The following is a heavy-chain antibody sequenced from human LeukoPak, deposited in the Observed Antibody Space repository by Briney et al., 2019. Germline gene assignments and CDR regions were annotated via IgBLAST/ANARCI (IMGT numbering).Heavy chain of an antibody. V-gene: IGHV3-30*04. D-gene: IGHD3-22*01. J-gene: IGHJ6*03. CDR2: ISYDGSNK. CDR3: AKDQDYDTPYYMDV. CDR1: GFSNYT. Sequence: PGGSLRLSCAASGFSNYTMHWVRQAPGKGLEWVAVISYDGSNKYYADSVKGRFTISRDNSQNTLYLQMHSLRAEDTAVHYCAKDQDYDTPYYMDVWGKGTTVTISS.